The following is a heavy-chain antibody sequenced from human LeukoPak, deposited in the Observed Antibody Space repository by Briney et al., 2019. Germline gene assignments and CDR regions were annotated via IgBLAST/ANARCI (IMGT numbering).Heavy chain of an antibody. D-gene: IGHD2-21*02. V-gene: IGHV3-23*01. J-gene: IGHJ4*02. CDR1: GFTFSSYA. CDR3: AKQGPARIPIVVVTAMAH. Sequence: PGGSLRLSCAASGFTFSSYAMSWVRQAPGKGLEWVSVIRGSGLTTYYADSVKGRFTISRDNSKNTLYLQMNSLRAEDTAVYYCAKQGPARIPIVVVTAMAHWGQGTLVTVSS. CDR2: IRGSGLTT.